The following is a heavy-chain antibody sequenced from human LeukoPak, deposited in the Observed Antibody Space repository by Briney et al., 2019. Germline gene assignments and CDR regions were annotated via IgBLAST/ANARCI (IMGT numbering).Heavy chain of an antibody. CDR1: XXXXXX. Sequence: XXXXXXISWVRQAPGQGLEWMGRIIPILGIANYAQKFQGRVTITADKSTSTAYMELSSLRSEDTAVYYCARVAAENRGYYYYGMDVWGQGTTVTVSS. V-gene: IGHV1-69*04. D-gene: IGHD6-13*01. CDR2: IIPILGIA. J-gene: IGHJ6*02. CDR3: ARVAAENRGYYYYGMDV.